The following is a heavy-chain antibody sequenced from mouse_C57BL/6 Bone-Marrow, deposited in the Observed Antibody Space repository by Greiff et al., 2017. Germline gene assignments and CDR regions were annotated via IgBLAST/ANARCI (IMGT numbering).Heavy chain of an antibody. CDR2: MHPNGGSP. Sequence: QVQLQQPGAELVKPGASVKLSCKASGYTFTNYWMHWVKQRPGQGLEWIGMMHPNGGSPDYNEKFKGEATLSVDKSSRTAYMELSSLTSEDSAVYYCARDYDCDDYAMDSWGQGTSGTVSS. V-gene: IGHV1-64*01. CDR1: GYTFTNYW. D-gene: IGHD2-4*01. J-gene: IGHJ4*01. CDR3: ARDYDCDDYAMDS.